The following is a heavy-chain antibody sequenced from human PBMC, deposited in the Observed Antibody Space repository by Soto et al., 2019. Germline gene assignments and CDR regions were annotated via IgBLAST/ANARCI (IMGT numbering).Heavy chain of an antibody. J-gene: IGHJ4*02. CDR3: AKIFYDILTGYYGPFDY. Sequence: GGSLRLSCAASRFTFSSYAMSWVRQAPGKGLEWVSAISGSGGSTYYADSVKGRFTISRDNSKNTLYLQMNSLRAEDTAVYYCAKIFYDILTGYYGPFDYWGLGTLVTVSS. CDR2: ISGSGGST. CDR1: RFTFSSYA. D-gene: IGHD3-9*01. V-gene: IGHV3-23*01.